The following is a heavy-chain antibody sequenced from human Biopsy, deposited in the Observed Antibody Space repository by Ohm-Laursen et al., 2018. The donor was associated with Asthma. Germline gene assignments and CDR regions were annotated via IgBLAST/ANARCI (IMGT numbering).Heavy chain of an antibody. J-gene: IGHJ4*02. CDR2: SNSVFGTT. Sequence: SVKVSCKPLGGTFNTYVIGWVRQAPGQGLEWMGGSNSVFGTTTYPQKFQDRVTITADDSTSTVYMELSSLRSEDTAVYYCARKAGSCISRTCYSLDFWGQGALVTVSS. V-gene: IGHV1-69*13. D-gene: IGHD2-2*01. CDR3: ARKAGSCISRTCYSLDF. CDR1: GGTFNTYV.